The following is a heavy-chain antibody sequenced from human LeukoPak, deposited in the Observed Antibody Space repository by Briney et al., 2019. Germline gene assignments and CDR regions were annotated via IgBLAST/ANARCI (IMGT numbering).Heavy chain of an antibody. CDR2: FDPEDGET. D-gene: IGHD3-10*01. Sequence: ASVKVSCKVSGYNLTELSMDWVRQAAGKGLEWMGGFDPEDGETIYARKFQGRVTMTEDTSTDTAYMELSSLRSEDTAVYYCATSTYGSGIYYFDYWGQGTLVTVSS. CDR1: GYNLTELS. V-gene: IGHV1-24*01. J-gene: IGHJ4*02. CDR3: ATSTYGSGIYYFDY.